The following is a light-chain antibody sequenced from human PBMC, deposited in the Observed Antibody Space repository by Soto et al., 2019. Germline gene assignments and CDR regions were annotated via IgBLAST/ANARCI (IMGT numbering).Light chain of an antibody. J-gene: IGKJ1*01. Sequence: DIQMTQSPSSLSASVGDRVTITCRACQSISRYLNWYQQKPGKAPKLLIYDASSLQSGVPSRFSGSGSGTDFTLSISRLQPEVFATYYCQQSSSISRTFGRFTQVEI. V-gene: IGKV1-39*01. CDR3: QQSSSISRT. CDR1: QSISRY. CDR2: DAS.